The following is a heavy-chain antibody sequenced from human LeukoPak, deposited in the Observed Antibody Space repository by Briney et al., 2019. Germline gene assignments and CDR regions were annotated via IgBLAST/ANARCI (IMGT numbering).Heavy chain of an antibody. CDR2: ISSNGGST. CDR3: ARDSIAVAGTIDY. CDR1: GLTFSSYA. J-gene: IGHJ4*02. D-gene: IGHD6-19*01. V-gene: IGHV3-64*01. Sequence: TGGSLRLSGAASGLTFSSYAMHWVRQDPGKGLEYVSAISSNGGSTYYANSVKGRFTISRDNSKNTPYLQMGSLRAEDMAVYYCARDSIAVAGTIDYWGQGTLVTVSS.